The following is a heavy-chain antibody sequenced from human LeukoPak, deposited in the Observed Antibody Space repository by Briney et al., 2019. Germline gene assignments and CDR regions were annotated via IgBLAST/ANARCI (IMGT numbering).Heavy chain of an antibody. J-gene: IGHJ4*02. Sequence: KASETLSLTCTVSGGSIRSSYYYWGWICQPPGKGLEWIGSIYDSGSTYYNPSLKSRVTIPVDTSKNQFSLKLNSVTAADTAVYYCARGNLDYYESSGRIDYWGQGTLVTVSS. CDR3: ARGNLDYYESSGRIDY. CDR1: GGSIRSSYYY. D-gene: IGHD3-22*01. V-gene: IGHV4-39*01. CDR2: IYDSGST.